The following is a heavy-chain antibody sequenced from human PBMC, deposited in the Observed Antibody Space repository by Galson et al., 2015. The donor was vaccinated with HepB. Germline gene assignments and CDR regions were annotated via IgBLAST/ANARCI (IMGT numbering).Heavy chain of an antibody. J-gene: IGHJ4*02. D-gene: IGHD4-17*01. CDR3: ASSVAYGDYATGDY. CDR1: GGTFSSYA. CDR2: IIPIFGTA. Sequence: SCKASGGTFSSYAISWVRQAPGQGLEWMGGIIPIFGTANYAQKFQGRVTITADESTSTAYMELSSLRSEDTAVYYCASSVAYGDYATGDYWGQGTLVTVSS. V-gene: IGHV1-69*01.